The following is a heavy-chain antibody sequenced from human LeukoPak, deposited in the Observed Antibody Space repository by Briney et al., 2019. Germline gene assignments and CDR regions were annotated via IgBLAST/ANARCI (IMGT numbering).Heavy chain of an antibody. CDR3: ASVDDLDAFAM. D-gene: IGHD5-12*01. J-gene: IGHJ3*02. CDR2: ISDDGNSK. CDR1: GFTFSSHA. V-gene: IGHV3-30-3*01. Sequence: GGSLRLSCAASGFTFSSHAMHWVRQAPGKGLEWVAVISDDGNSKYYLQSAKGRFTISRDNSKNTLYLEMNSLRDEDTAVYYCASVDDLDAFAMWGQGTMVTVSS.